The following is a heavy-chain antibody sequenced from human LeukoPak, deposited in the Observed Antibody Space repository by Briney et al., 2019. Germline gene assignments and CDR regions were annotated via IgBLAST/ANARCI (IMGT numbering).Heavy chain of an antibody. CDR1: GYSISNGYY. CDR3: ARQHDSYYYYYIDV. J-gene: IGHJ6*03. V-gene: IGHV4-38-2*01. Sequence: KPSETLSLTCAVSGYSISNGYYWVWIRRPPGRGLEWIGSLYHSDSAYYNTSLRSRVSMSVDTSKNQFSLTLSFVTAADTAVYYCARQHDSYYYYYIDVWGSGTTVTVSS. CDR2: LYHSDSA.